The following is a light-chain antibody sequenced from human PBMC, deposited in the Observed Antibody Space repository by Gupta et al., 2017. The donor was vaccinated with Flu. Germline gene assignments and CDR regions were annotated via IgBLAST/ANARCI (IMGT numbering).Light chain of an antibody. J-gene: IGLJ2*01. V-gene: IGLV3-1*01. CDR2: EEN. CDR3: QAWDSNTAV. CDR1: KLGDKY. Sequence: SYELTQPPSVSVSPGQTASITCSGEKLGDKYACWYQQKPGQSPVLVIYEENKRPSGIPERFSGSSSGNTATLTISGTQAMDEGDYYCQAWDSNTAVFGGGTKLTVL.